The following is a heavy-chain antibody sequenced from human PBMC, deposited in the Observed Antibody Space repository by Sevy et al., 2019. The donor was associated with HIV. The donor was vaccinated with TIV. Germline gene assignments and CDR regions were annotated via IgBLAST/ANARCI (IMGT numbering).Heavy chain of an antibody. V-gene: IGHV3-23*01. CDR2: TGGRGGAT. D-gene: IGHD2-15*01. CDR3: AKDVVAVVGDAFDV. J-gene: IGHJ3*01. Sequence: QLGGSLRLSCAASGFPFSSYAMNWVRQGPGKGLEWVSATGGRGGATYYADSVKGRFTISRDNSKNTLYLQMDSLRAEDTAVYYCAKDVVAVVGDAFDVWGQGTMVTVSS. CDR1: GFPFSSYA.